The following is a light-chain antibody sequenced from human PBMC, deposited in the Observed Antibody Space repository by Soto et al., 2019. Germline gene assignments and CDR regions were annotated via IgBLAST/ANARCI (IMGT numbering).Light chain of an antibody. V-gene: IGKV1-39*01. CDR3: QQSYNTPRT. Sequence: DIQMTQSPSSLSASVGDRVTITCRASQNIRNYLNWYQQKPGEAPKLLISAVSILETGVPSRFSGSGSGTDFTLTITSLQPQDFATYYCQQSYNTPRTFGQGTKVDIK. J-gene: IGKJ1*01. CDR2: AVS. CDR1: QNIRNY.